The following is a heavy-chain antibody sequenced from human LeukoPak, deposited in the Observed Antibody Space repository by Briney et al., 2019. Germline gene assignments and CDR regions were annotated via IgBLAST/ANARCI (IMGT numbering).Heavy chain of an antibody. V-gene: IGHV1-18*01. CDR3: ARQAPEPRYSSSWYYFDY. D-gene: IGHD6-13*01. CDR2: ISAYNGNT. J-gene: IGHJ4*02. Sequence: GASVKVSCKASGYTFTSYGISWVRQAPGQGLEWMGWISAYNGNTNYAQKLQGRVTMTTDTSTSTAYMELRSLRSDDTAVYYCARQAPEPRYSSSWYYFDYWGQGTLVTVSS. CDR1: GYTFTSYG.